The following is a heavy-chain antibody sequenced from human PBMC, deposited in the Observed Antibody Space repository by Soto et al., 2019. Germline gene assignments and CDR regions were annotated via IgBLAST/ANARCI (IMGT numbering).Heavy chain of an antibody. D-gene: IGHD3-22*01. J-gene: IGHJ5*02. Sequence: SVKVSCKSSGGTFSTYTLAWVRQAPGQGLEWVGGIIPIFGTANYPQKFKGRVTITADESTSTAYMALCSLRSEDTAVYYCARSQDSSGYWNSCFDPWGQGTRVTVSS. V-gene: IGHV1-69*13. CDR3: ARSQDSSGYWNSCFDP. CDR1: GGTFSTYT. CDR2: IIPIFGTA.